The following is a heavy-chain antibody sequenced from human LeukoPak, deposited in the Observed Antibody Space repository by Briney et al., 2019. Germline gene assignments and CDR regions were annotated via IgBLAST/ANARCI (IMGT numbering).Heavy chain of an antibody. J-gene: IGHJ4*02. D-gene: IGHD5-12*01. CDR1: GYTLTELS. V-gene: IGHV1-24*01. CDR2: FDPEDGET. Sequence: ASVKVSCKVSGYTLTELSMHWVRQAPGKGLEWMGGFDPEDGETIYAQKFQGRVTMTEDTSTDTAYMELSSLRSEDTAVYYCATAYSGYVYWKFDYWGQGTLVTVYS. CDR3: ATAYSGYVYWKFDY.